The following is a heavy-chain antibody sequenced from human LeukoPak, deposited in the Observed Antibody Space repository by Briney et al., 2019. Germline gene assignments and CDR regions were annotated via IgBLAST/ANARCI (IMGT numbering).Heavy chain of an antibody. CDR2: ISYDGSNK. Sequence: GGSLRLSCAASGFTFSSYAMHWVRQAPGKGLEWVAVISYDGSNKYYADSVKGRFTISRDNSKNTLYLQMNSLRAEDTAVYYCARTLGYCSSTSCYDYYYWGQGTLVTVSS. CDR1: GFTFSSYA. CDR3: ARTLGYCSSTSCYDYYY. V-gene: IGHV3-30-3*01. J-gene: IGHJ4*02. D-gene: IGHD2-2*01.